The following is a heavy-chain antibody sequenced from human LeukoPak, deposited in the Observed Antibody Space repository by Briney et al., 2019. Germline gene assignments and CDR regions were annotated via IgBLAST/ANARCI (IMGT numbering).Heavy chain of an antibody. D-gene: IGHD5-18*01. V-gene: IGHV4-61*01. CDR1: GGSVSSGSYY. CDR3: ARGYSYGSS. Sequence: SETLSLTCTVSGGSVSSGSYYWSGIRQPPGKGLEWIGYIYYSGSTNYNPSLKSRVTISVDTSKNQFSLKLSSVTAADTAVYYCARGYSYGSSWGQGTLVTVSS. J-gene: IGHJ5*02. CDR2: IYYSGST.